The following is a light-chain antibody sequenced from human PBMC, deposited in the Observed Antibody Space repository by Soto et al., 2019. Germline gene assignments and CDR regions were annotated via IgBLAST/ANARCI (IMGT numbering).Light chain of an antibody. CDR1: SSDVGSSTL. V-gene: IGLV2-23*03. J-gene: IGLJ3*02. CDR2: EGS. Sequence: QTVVTQPASVSGSPGQSITISCTGTSSDVGSSTLVSWFQQHPGKAPKLMIYEGSKRPSGVSNRFSGSKSGDTASLTISGLQAEDEADYYCCSYGGSTTFPWVFGGGTQLTVL. CDR3: CSYGGSTTFPWV.